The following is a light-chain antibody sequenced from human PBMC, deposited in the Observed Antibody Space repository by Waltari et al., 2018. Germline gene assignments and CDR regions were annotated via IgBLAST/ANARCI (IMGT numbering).Light chain of an antibody. Sequence: QLAVTQSPSASASLGASVKLTCTLSSEHSAYAIAWHQHQTEKGPRFLMKIDGGGGHTKGDGIPYRFSGFSSGAERYLTISSLQYEDEAAYSCQTWDPDTVVFGGGTKLTV. J-gene: IGLJ2*01. CDR2: IDGGGGH. CDR1: SEHSAYA. CDR3: QTWDPDTVV. V-gene: IGLV4-69*01.